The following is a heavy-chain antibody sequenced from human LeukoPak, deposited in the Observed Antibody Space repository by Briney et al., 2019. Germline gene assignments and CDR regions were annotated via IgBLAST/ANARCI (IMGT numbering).Heavy chain of an antibody. D-gene: IGHD6-19*01. CDR1: GGSISSYY. Sequence: SETLSLTCTVSGGSISSYYWSWIRQPPGKGLEWIAYISYSGSTNYNPSLKSRLTISVDTSKNQFSLKLTSVTAADTAVYYCARASAHRGIAVAGVYWYFDLWGRGTLVTVSS. CDR3: ARASAHRGIAVAGVYWYFDL. J-gene: IGHJ2*01. CDR2: ISYSGST. V-gene: IGHV4-59*01.